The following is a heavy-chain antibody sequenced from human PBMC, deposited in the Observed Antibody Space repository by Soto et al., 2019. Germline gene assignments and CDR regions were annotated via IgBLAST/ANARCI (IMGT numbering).Heavy chain of an antibody. J-gene: IGHJ6*02. Sequence: QVQLVQSGAEVKKPGSSVKVSCKASGGTFSSYAISWVRQAPGQGLEWMGGIIPIFGTANYAQKFQGRVTITADESTSTAYMELSSLRSEDTAVYYCARGGVLVPTNRLCYYYYGMDVWGQGTTVTVSS. D-gene: IGHD2-2*01. CDR2: IIPIFGTA. V-gene: IGHV1-69*12. CDR1: GGTFSSYA. CDR3: ARGGVLVPTNRLCYYYYGMDV.